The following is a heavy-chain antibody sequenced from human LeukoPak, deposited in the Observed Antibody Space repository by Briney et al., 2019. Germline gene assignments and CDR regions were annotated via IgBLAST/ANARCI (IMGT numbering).Heavy chain of an antibody. J-gene: IGHJ6*03. CDR1: GGSISSYY. CDR2: IYYSGST. CDR3: ARGIVVVPAANYYYYHMDV. Sequence: SETLSLTCTVSGGSISSYYWSWIRQPPGKGLEWIGYIYYSGSTNYNPSLKSRVTISVDTSKNQFSLKLSSVTAADTAVYYCARGIVVVPAANYYYYHMDVWGKGTTVTVSS. V-gene: IGHV4-59*01. D-gene: IGHD2-2*01.